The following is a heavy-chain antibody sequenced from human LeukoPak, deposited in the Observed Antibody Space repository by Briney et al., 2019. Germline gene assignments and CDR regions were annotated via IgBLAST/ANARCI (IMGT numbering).Heavy chain of an antibody. CDR2: MNPNSGNT. V-gene: IGHV1-8*02. J-gene: IGHJ5*02. CDR1: GYTFTGYY. D-gene: IGHD3-22*01. CDR3: ARGLYYYDSSGYNNWFDP. Sequence: ASVKVSCKASGYTFTGYYMHWVRQAPGQGLEWMGWMNPNSGNTGYAQKFQGRVTMTRNTSISTAYMELSSLRSEDTAVYYCARGLYYYDSSGYNNWFDPWGQGTLVTVSS.